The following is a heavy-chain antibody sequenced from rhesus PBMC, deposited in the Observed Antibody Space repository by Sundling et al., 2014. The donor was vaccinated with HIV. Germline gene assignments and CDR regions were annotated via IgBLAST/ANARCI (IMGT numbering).Heavy chain of an antibody. V-gene: IGHV3-28*01. CDR2: INGAGSST. Sequence: EVQLVESGGGLAKPGGSLRLSCAASGFTFSRYWMYWVRQAPGKGLEWISCINGAGSSTYYADSVKGRFTISRENAKSTLYLQMDSLRAEDTAVYYCARDPGSSSYDYWGQGVLVTVSS. J-gene: IGHJ4*01. CDR3: ARDPGSSSYDY. CDR1: GFTFSRYW. D-gene: IGHD6-43*01.